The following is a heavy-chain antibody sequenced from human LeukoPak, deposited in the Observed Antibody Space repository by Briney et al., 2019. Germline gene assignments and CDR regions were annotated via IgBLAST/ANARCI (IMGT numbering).Heavy chain of an antibody. J-gene: IGHJ4*02. CDR3: ARGRVGGYDSYYFDY. Sequence: SETLSLTCTVSGGSISSYYWSWIRQPPGKGLEWIGYIYYSGSTNYNPSLKSRVTMSVDTSKNRFSLKLSSVTAADTAVYYCARGRVGGYDSYYFDYWGQGTLVTVSS. V-gene: IGHV4-59*12. D-gene: IGHD5-12*01. CDR1: GGSISSYY. CDR2: IYYSGST.